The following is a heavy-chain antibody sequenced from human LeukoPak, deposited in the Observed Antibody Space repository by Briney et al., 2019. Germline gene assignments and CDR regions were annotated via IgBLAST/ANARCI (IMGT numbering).Heavy chain of an antibody. J-gene: IGHJ5*01. D-gene: IGHD1-1*01. CDR2: IYYTGRT. CDR1: GGSLSNSSHS. Sequence: SETLSLTCTVSGGSLSNSSHSWAWIRQPPGKTLEWTGSIYYTGRTYYNPSRNSRVTMSVDTSRNHFALKLSSVTAADTAEYSCAQCLGGSAWNGYWFDFWGQGTLITVSS. V-gene: IGHV4-39*02. CDR3: AQCLGGSAWNGYWFDF.